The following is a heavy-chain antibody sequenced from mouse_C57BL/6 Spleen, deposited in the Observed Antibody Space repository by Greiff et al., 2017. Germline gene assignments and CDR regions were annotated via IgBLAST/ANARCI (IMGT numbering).Heavy chain of an antibody. CDR2: IDPETGGT. V-gene: IGHV1-15*01. CDR1: GYTFTDYE. Sequence: VQLQQPGAELVRPGASVTLSCKASGYTFTDYEMHWVKQTPVHGLEWIGAIDPETGGTAYNQKFKGKAILTADKSSSTAYMELRSLTSEDSAVYYCTSYYGAYWGQGTLVTVSA. D-gene: IGHD1-1*01. CDR3: TSYYGAY. J-gene: IGHJ3*01.